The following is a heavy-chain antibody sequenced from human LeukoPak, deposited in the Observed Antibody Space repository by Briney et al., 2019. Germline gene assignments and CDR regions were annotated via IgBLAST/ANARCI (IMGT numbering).Heavy chain of an antibody. CDR1: DDSITMYY. CDR2: VDHTGST. CDR3: ARGRVSSSTWYSTYYYYFYMDV. V-gene: IGHV4-59*01. Sequence: SETLSFTCSVSDDSITMYYWTWIRQPPGKGLEWIGYVDHTGSTNFNPSLNGRVSISRDTTKNLISLRLRSVTAADTAVYFCARGRVSSSTWYSTYYYYFYMDVWGKGTTVTVSS. J-gene: IGHJ6*03. D-gene: IGHD1-1*01.